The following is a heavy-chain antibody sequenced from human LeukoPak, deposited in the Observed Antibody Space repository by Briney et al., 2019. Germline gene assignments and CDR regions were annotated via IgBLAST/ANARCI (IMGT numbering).Heavy chain of an antibody. V-gene: IGHV4-39*07. J-gene: IGHJ4*02. CDR2: IYYSGST. CDR3: ARGRWISGSYYNFDY. CDR1: GGSISSSSYY. D-gene: IGHD1-26*01. Sequence: TASETLSLTCTVSGGSISSSSYYWGWIRQPPGKGLEWIGSIYYSGSTYYNPSLKSRVTISVDTSKNQFSLKLNSVTAADTAVYYCARGRWISGSYYNFDYWGQGTLVTVSS.